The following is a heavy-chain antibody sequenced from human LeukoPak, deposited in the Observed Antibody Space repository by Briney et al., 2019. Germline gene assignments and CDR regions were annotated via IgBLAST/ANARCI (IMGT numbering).Heavy chain of an antibody. CDR2: IYYSGST. CDR3: ARDQYYFDY. Sequence: PSENLSLTCTVSRGSISSGDYYWSWIRQPPGKGLEWIGYIYYSGSTYYNPSLKSRVTISVDTSKNQFSLKLSSVTAADTAMYYCARDQYYFDYWGQGTLVTVSS. J-gene: IGHJ4*02. CDR1: RGSISSGDYY. D-gene: IGHD2-2*01. V-gene: IGHV4-30-4*01.